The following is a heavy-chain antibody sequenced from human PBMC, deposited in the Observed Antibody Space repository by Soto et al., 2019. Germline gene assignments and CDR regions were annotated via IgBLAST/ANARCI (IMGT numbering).Heavy chain of an antibody. CDR2: ISSSSSYI. J-gene: IGHJ3*02. D-gene: IGHD3-10*01. CDR1: GFTFSSYS. V-gene: IGHV3-21*01. CDR3: AFAGSGSYSNVPDAFDI. Sequence: EVQLVESGGGLVKPGGSLRLSCAASGFTFSSYSMNWVRQAPGKGLEWVSSISSSSSYIYYADSVKGRFTISRDNAKNTXYLQMNSLRAEDTAVYYCAFAGSGSYSNVPDAFDIWGQGTMVTVSS.